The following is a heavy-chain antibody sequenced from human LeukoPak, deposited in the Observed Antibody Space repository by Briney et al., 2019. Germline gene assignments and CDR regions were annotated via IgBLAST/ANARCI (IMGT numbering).Heavy chain of an antibody. D-gene: IGHD3-22*01. V-gene: IGHV3-33*08. Sequence: GGSLRLSCAASGFTFSSYSMNWVRQAPGKGLEWVAVIWFDGSNQYYADSVKGRFTISRDNSKNTLYLQMNSLRAEDTAVYCCASWRGSSDGGGYYYDYWGQGTLVTVSS. CDR3: ASWRGSSDGGGYYYDY. CDR2: IWFDGSNQ. J-gene: IGHJ4*02. CDR1: GFTFSSYS.